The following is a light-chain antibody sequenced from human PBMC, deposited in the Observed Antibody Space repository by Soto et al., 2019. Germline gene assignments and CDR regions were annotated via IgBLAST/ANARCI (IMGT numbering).Light chain of an antibody. CDR1: QSVSSSY. J-gene: IGKJ4*01. CDR2: GAS. CDR3: QHYRTS. V-gene: IGKV3-20*01. Sequence: EIVLTQSPGTLSLSPGERATLSCRASQSVSSSYLAWYQQKPGQPPRLLIYGASSRATGIPDRFSGSGSGKDFTLTITRLETEDFAVYYCQHYRTSFGGGTKVEIK.